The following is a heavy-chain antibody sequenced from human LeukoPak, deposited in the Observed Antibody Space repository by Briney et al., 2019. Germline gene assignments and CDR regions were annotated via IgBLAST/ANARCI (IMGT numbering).Heavy chain of an antibody. CDR1: GFTFSTYA. D-gene: IGHD6-19*01. Sequence: GGSLRLSCAASGFTFSTYAMNWVRQAPGKGLEWVSSISGGGDSTYYADSVQGRFTISRDKSENTLHLQMNSLRAEDTAIYYCAKDQTVAGTYDSWGRGTLVIVSS. CDR2: ISGGGDST. J-gene: IGHJ4*02. CDR3: AKDQTVAGTYDS. V-gene: IGHV3-23*01.